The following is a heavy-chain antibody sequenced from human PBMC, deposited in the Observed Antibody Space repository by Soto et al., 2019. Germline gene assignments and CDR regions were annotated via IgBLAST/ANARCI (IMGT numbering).Heavy chain of an antibody. D-gene: IGHD5-12*01. V-gene: IGHV5-51*01. J-gene: IGHJ4*02. Sequence: GESLKISCNGAGYSFTIYWIGWVRQMPGKGLEWMGIIYPGDSDTRYSPSFQGQVTISADKSISTAYLQWSSLKASDTAMYYCARQGGYSGYDHPFDYWGQGTLVTVSS. CDR3: ARQGGYSGYDHPFDY. CDR2: IYPGDSDT. CDR1: GYSFTIYW.